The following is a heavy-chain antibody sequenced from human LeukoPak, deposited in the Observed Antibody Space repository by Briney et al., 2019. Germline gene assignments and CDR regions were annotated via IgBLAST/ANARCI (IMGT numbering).Heavy chain of an antibody. Sequence: GGSLRLSCAASGFTVRSYGMHWVRQAPGKGLEWVAVISYDGSNKYFADSVKGRFTISRDNSKNTLFLQMISLRADDTAVYYCARGDDTRIDYWGQGTLVTVPS. V-gene: IGHV3-30*03. CDR3: ARGDDTRIDY. CDR1: GFTVRSYG. CDR2: ISYDGSNK. J-gene: IGHJ4*02.